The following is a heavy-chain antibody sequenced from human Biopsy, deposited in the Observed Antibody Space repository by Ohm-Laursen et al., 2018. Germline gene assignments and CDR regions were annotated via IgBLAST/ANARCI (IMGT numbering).Heavy chain of an antibody. CDR1: GFTFSSYG. D-gene: IGHD3-10*01. CDR3: AKFEGDPTPSYYFDY. Sequence: SLRLSCAASGFTFSSYGMHWVRQAPGKGLEWVAVIWYDGSNKYYADSVKGRFTISRDNSENTLYLHMNSLRAEDTAVYFCAKFEGDPTPSYYFDYWGQGTLVTVSS. V-gene: IGHV3-33*06. J-gene: IGHJ4*02. CDR2: IWYDGSNK.